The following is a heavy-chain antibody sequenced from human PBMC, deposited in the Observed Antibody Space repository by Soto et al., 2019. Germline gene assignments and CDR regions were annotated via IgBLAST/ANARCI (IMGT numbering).Heavy chain of an antibody. CDR2: MYYSGSF. V-gene: IGHV4-39*01. J-gene: IGHJ6*03. D-gene: IGHD3-3*01. Sequence: PSETLSLTCTVSGGSISGGGSYGSWIRQRPGKGMEWIGYMYYSGSFYYNPSLKGRVMISSDTSKNQFSLKLSSVTAADTAVYYCARHGAGDFWSGDYYYYLAVWGKGTTVTVSS. CDR3: ARHGAGDFWSGDYYYYLAV. CDR1: GGSISGGGSY.